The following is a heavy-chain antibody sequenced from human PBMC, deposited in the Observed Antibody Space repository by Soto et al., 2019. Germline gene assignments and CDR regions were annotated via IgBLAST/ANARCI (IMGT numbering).Heavy chain of an antibody. J-gene: IGHJ6*02. D-gene: IGHD3-22*01. CDR2: ISSSGSTI. V-gene: IGHV3-11*01. CDR3: ATDEMAPYYYDSSGYYPQYYGMDV. Sequence: GGSLGLSCASSGLTFSDYYMSWIRQAPGKGLEWVSYISSSGSTIYYADSVKGRFTISRDNAKNSLYLQMNSLRAEDTAVYYCATDEMAPYYYDSSGYYPQYYGMDVWGQGTLVTVSS. CDR1: GLTFSDYY.